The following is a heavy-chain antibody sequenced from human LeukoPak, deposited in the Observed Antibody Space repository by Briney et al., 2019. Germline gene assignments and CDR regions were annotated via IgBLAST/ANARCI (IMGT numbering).Heavy chain of an antibody. D-gene: IGHD1-26*01. CDR1: GYTFTNYD. CDR3: AKDGWMVGATAYSYYFYMDV. V-gene: IGHV1-8*01. CDR2: MNPNTGNT. J-gene: IGHJ6*03. Sequence: ASVKVSRKASGYTFTNYDINWVRQAAGQGLEWMGWMNPNTGNTGYSQKFQGRITMTRNTSISTAYMELSSLRSEDTAVYYCAKDGWMVGATAYSYYFYMDVWGKGTTVTVSS.